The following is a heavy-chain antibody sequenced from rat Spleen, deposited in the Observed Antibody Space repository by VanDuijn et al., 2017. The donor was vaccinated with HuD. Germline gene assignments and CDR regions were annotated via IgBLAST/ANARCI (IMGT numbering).Heavy chain of an antibody. V-gene: IGHV5-25*01. CDR1: GFTFSSYD. D-gene: IGHD1-9*01. CDR2: ISPSGGIT. Sequence: EVELVESGGGLVQPGRSLKLSCVASGFTFSSYDMAWVRQAPTKGLEWVASISPSGGITYYRDSVKGRFTISRDNAKSTLYLQMNSLRSEDTATYYCARRHYGYTDYFDYWGQGTLVTVSS. J-gene: IGHJ3*01. CDR3: ARRHYGYTDYFDY.